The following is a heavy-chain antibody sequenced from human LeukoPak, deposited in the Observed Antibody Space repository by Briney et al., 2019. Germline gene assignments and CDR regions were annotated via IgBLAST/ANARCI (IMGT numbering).Heavy chain of an antibody. CDR2: INPNSGGT. CDR1: GYTFTAYY. Sequence: AASVKVSCKASGYTFTAYYLHWVRQAPGQGLEWMGWINPNSGGTNYAQKFQGRVTMTRDTSISTAYMELSSLRSEDTAVYYCARTKQLDPPDSRNYYYYGMDVWGKGTTVTVSS. J-gene: IGHJ6*04. D-gene: IGHD1-1*01. V-gene: IGHV1-2*02. CDR3: ARTKQLDPPDSRNYYYYGMDV.